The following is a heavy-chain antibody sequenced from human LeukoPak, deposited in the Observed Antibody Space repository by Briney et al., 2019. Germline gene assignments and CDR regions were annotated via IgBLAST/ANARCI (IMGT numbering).Heavy chain of an antibody. CDR1: GYTFTGYY. CDR2: INPNSGGT. J-gene: IGHJ4*02. D-gene: IGHD6-19*01. Sequence: ASVKVSCKASGYTFTGYYMHWVRQAPGQGLEWMGWINPNSGGTNYALKFQGRVTMTRDTSISTAYMELSRLRSDDTAVYYCARGVAGLDFYFDYWGQGTLVTVSS. CDR3: ARGVAGLDFYFDY. V-gene: IGHV1-2*02.